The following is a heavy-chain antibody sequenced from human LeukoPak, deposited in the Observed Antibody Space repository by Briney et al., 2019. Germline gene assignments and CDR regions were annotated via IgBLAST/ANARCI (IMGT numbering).Heavy chain of an antibody. CDR3: ARDDYKVGASGSYGMDV. J-gene: IGHJ6*02. D-gene: IGHD4-11*01. CDR2: ISSSGSTI. V-gene: IGHV3-11*01. Sequence: GGSLRLPCAASGFTFSDYYMSWIRQAPGKGLEWVSYISSSGSTIYYADSVKGRFTISRDNAKNSLYLQMNSLRAEDTAVYYCARDDYKVGASGSYGMDVWGQGTTVTVSS. CDR1: GFTFSDYY.